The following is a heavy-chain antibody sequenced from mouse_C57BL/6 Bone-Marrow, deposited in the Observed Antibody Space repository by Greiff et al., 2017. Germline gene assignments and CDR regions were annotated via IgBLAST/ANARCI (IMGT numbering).Heavy chain of an antibody. D-gene: IGHD1-1*01. J-gene: IGHJ1*03. V-gene: IGHV1-85*01. CDR3: ARNYYGSTPYWYFDV. Sequence: VQLQQSGPELVKPGASVKLSCKASGYTFTSYDINWVKQRPGQGLEWIGWIYPRDGSTKYNEKFKGKATLTVDTSSSTAYMELHSLTSEDSAVYFCARNYYGSTPYWYFDVWGTGTTVTVSS. CDR2: IYPRDGST. CDR1: GYTFTSYD.